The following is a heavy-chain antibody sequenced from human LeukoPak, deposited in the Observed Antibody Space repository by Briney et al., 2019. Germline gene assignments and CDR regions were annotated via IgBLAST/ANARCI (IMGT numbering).Heavy chain of an antibody. J-gene: IGHJ4*02. CDR3: VRDRVFGIFDY. CDR2: INHSGST. CDR1: GGSFSGYY. D-gene: IGHD3-3*01. Sequence: SETLSLTCAVYGGSFSGYYWSWIRQPPGKGLEWIGEINHSGSTNYNPSLKSRVTISVDTSKNQFSRKLSSVTAADTAVYYCVRDRVFGIFDYWGQGALVTVSS. V-gene: IGHV4-34*01.